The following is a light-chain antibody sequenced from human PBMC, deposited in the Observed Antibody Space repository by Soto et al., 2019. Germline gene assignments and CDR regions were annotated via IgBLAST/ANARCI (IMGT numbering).Light chain of an antibody. Sequence: QSVLTQPPSASGTPGQRVTISCSGSSSNIGTYSVSWYQHFPGTAPRLLIYSDNQRPSGVPDRFSASKSGASASLAIRGLQSEDEADFYCAAWADGLNGCVFGTGTKLTVL. V-gene: IGLV1-44*01. CDR2: SDN. J-gene: IGLJ1*01. CDR1: SSNIGTYS. CDR3: AAWADGLNGCV.